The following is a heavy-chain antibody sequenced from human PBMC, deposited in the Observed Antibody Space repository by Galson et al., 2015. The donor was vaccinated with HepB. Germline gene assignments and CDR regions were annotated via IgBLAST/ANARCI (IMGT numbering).Heavy chain of an antibody. CDR1: GFPFSNFA. Sequence: SLRLSCAGSGFPFSNFAMSWVRQAPGKGLEWVSDISGSGVSTYYADSVNGRFTISRDNSNNTLYLQMNSLRAEDTALYYCAKYDGNYPYYGMDVWGQGTTVTVSS. D-gene: IGHD1-7*01. V-gene: IGHV3-23*01. J-gene: IGHJ6*02. CDR3: AKYDGNYPYYGMDV. CDR2: ISGSGVST.